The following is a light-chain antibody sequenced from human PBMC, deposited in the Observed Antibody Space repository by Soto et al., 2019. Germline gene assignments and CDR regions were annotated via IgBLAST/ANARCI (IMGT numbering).Light chain of an antibody. CDR2: AAS. Sequence: DIQMTQSPSSLSASVGDRVTITCRASQSISSYLNWYQQKPGKAPKLLIYAASSLQSGVPSRFSGSGSGTDFTLTISSLQPEDFATYYCQQSYSTPQFFGPGTKVDIK. J-gene: IGKJ3*01. CDR1: QSISSY. CDR3: QQSYSTPQF. V-gene: IGKV1-39*01.